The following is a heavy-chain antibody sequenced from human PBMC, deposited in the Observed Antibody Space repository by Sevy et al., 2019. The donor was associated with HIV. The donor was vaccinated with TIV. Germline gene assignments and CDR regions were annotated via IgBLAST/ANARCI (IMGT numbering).Heavy chain of an antibody. Sequence: GESLKISCEASGYTFGNFWIGWLRHMPGKGLEWMAVIYPDDADARYSQSFRGHVTISVDKSINTAFLQWSSLKASDTAMYYCARYYSGAWYTGTTFDYWGPGTLVTVSS. CDR1: GYTFGNFW. J-gene: IGHJ4*02. D-gene: IGHD2-15*01. CDR2: IYPDDADA. V-gene: IGHV5-51*01. CDR3: ARYYSGAWYTGTTFDY.